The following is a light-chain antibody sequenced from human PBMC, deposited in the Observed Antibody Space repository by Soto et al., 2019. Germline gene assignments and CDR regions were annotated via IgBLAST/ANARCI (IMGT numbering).Light chain of an antibody. Sequence: EIVMTQSPATLSVSPGGRATLSCRASQRVSSNLAWYQQKPGQAPRLLIYGASTRATGVPARFSGSGSGTEFTLTISRLQSEDFAIYNCQQYNNWPPWTFGQGTKVEIK. V-gene: IGKV3-15*01. CDR2: GAS. J-gene: IGKJ1*01. CDR1: QRVSSN. CDR3: QQYNNWPPWT.